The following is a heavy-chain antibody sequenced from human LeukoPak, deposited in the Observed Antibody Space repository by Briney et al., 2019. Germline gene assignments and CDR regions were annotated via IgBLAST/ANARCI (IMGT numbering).Heavy chain of an antibody. CDR3: ARGKGGTTDY. CDR1: GGSISSYY. D-gene: IGHD1-7*01. V-gene: IGHV4-59*01. Sequence: SETLSLTCTVSGGSISSYYWSGIRQPPGKGLEWIGYIYYSGSTNYNPSLKSRVTISVDTSKNQFSLKLSSVTAADTAVYYCARGKGGTTDYWGQGTLVTVSS. J-gene: IGHJ4*02. CDR2: IYYSGST.